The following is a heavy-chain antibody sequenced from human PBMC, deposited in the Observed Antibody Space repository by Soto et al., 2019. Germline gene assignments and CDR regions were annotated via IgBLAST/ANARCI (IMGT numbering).Heavy chain of an antibody. CDR3: ARDKDRQQLGGNYYYILDV. CDR1: GGTFSTSA. V-gene: IGHV1-69*12. D-gene: IGHD3-3*02. Sequence: QVQLVQSGAEVKKPGSSVKVSCKASGGTFSTSAISWVRQAPGQGLEWVGGIMPVFATPDNAQKFQGRVTITAEESTTTAYLEMTSLRTDDAAVYYCARDKDRQQLGGNYYYILDVGGQGPAITVSS. J-gene: IGHJ6*02. CDR2: IMPVFATP.